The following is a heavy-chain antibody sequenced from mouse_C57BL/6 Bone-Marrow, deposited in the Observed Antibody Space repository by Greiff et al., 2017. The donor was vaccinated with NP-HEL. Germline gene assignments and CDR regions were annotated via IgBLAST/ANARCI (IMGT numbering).Heavy chain of an antibody. CDR3: TREGLTTVVRGYFDY. D-gene: IGHD1-1*01. CDR1: GFTFSSYA. CDR2: ISSGGDYI. V-gene: IGHV5-9-1*02. Sequence: DVKLVESGEGLVKPGGSLKLSCAASGFTFSSYAMSWVRQTPEKRLEWVAYISSGGDYIYYADTVKGRFTISRDNARNTLYLQMSSLKSEDTAMYYWTREGLTTVVRGYFDYWGQGTTLTVSS. J-gene: IGHJ2*01.